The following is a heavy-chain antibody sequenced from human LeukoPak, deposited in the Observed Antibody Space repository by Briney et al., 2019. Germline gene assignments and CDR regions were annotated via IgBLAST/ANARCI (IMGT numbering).Heavy chain of an antibody. D-gene: IGHD3-10*01. CDR2: INPSGGST. V-gene: IGHV1-46*01. CDR1: GYTFTSYY. Sequence: ASVTVSCKASGYTFTSYYMHWVRQAPGQGLEWMGIINPSGGSTSYAQKFQGRVTMTRDTSTSTVYMELSSLRSEDTAVYYCARDSTMVRGVIMEAFDIWGQGTMVTVSS. CDR3: ARDSTMVRGVIMEAFDI. J-gene: IGHJ3*02.